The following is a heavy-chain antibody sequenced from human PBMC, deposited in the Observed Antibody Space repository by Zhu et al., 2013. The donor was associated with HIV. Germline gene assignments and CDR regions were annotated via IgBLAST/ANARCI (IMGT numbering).Heavy chain of an antibody. Sequence: QVQLVQSGAEVKKPGSSVKVSCKASGYTFTSYDINWVRQATGQGLEWMGWMNPNSGNTGYAQKFQGRVTMTRNTSISTAYMELSSLRSEDTAVYYCAKRGRAAAGFHYYYGMDVWGQGTTVTVSS. CDR1: GYTFTSYD. J-gene: IGHJ6*02. CDR2: MNPNSGNT. CDR3: AKRGRAAAGFHYYYGMDV. V-gene: IGHV1-8*01. D-gene: IGHD6-13*01.